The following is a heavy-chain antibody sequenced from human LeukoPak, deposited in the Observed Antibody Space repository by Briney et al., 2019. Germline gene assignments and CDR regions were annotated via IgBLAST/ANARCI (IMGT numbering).Heavy chain of an antibody. CDR2: IYYTGST. J-gene: IGHJ4*02. CDR1: VDSISSDGYY. Sequence: PSQTLSLTCTVSVDSISSDGYYWSWIRQHPGKGLEWIGFIYYTGSTYYNPSLKSRATISVDTSKNHFSLKLTSVTAADTAVYYCARGVRWLQLCYLDYWGQGTLVTVSS. D-gene: IGHD5-24*01. V-gene: IGHV4-31*03. CDR3: ARGVRWLQLCYLDY.